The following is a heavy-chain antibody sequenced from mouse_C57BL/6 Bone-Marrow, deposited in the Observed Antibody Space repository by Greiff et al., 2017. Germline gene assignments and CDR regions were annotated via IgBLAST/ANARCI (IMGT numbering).Heavy chain of an antibody. D-gene: IGHD2-5*01. CDR1: GFNIKDDY. CDR2: IDPENGDT. Sequence: EVKLMESGAELVRPGASVKLSCTASGFNIKDDYMHWVKQRPEQGLEWIGWIDPENGDTEYASKFQGKATITADTSSNTAYLQLSSLTSEDTAVYYCTFYYSNPDYWGQGTTLTVSS. J-gene: IGHJ2*01. V-gene: IGHV14-4*01. CDR3: TFYYSNPDY.